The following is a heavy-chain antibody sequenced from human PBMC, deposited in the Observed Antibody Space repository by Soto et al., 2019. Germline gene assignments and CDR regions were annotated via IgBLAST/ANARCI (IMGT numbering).Heavy chain of an antibody. V-gene: IGHV4-39*01. D-gene: IGHD6-13*01. Sequence: PSETLSLTCTVSGGPISSSSYYWGWIRQPPGKGLEWIGSIYYSGSTYYNPSLKSRVTISVDTSKNQFSLKLSSVTAADTAVYYCARGVAAAAGRGYFAYWGQGTLVTVSS. J-gene: IGHJ4*02. CDR1: GGPISSSSYY. CDR3: ARGVAAAAGRGYFAY. CDR2: IYYSGST.